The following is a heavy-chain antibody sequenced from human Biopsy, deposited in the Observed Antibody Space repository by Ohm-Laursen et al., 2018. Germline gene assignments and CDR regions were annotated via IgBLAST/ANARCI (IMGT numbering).Heavy chain of an antibody. CDR2: ISHTGYT. CDR3: ARGSNEYGGLYFPH. J-gene: IGHJ1*01. V-gene: IGHV4-59*11. Sequence: PGTLSLTCTVSGGSFTGHYWTWIPQPPGKGLEWIGHISHTGYTSYKSSLKSRVTISLDTSRKHFSLRLTSLAAADTAVYYCARGSNEYGGLYFPHWGQGTLVTVSS. CDR1: GGSFTGHY. D-gene: IGHD4-23*01.